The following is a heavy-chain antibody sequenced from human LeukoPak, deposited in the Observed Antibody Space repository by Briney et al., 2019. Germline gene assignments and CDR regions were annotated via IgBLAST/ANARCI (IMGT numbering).Heavy chain of an antibody. V-gene: IGHV5-10-1*01. Sequence: GESLKISCKGSGYSFSSYWINWVRQMPGKGLEWMGRIDPSDSYTNYNPSFQSHVTISADKSISTAYLQWSSLMASDTAMYYCARHTISGYWGQGTQVTVSS. D-gene: IGHD1-20*01. J-gene: IGHJ4*02. CDR1: GYSFSSYW. CDR3: ARHTISGY. CDR2: IDPSDSYT.